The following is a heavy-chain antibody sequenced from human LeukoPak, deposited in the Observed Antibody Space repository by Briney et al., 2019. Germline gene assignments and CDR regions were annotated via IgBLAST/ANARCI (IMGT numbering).Heavy chain of an antibody. CDR2: ISSSSSYI. Sequence: PGGSLRISCAASGFTFSSNSMNCVRQAPGKGLEWVSSISSSSSYIYYADSVKGRFTISRDNAKNSLYLQMNSLRAEDTAVYYCYGSGSYYNNWFDPWGQGTLVTVSS. CDR1: GFTFSSNS. CDR3: YGSGSYYNNWFDP. J-gene: IGHJ5*02. D-gene: IGHD3-10*01. V-gene: IGHV3-21*01.